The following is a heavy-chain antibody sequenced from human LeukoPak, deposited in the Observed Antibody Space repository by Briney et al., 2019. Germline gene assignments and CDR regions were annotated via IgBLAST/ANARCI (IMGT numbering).Heavy chain of an antibody. CDR2: ISYDGSNK. CDR3: ARDPSGYDSSGYYPYYYYYGMDV. D-gene: IGHD3-22*01. V-gene: IGHV3-30*04. CDR1: GFTFNSYA. J-gene: IGHJ6*02. Sequence: GGSLRLSCAASGFTFNSYAMHWVRQAPGKGLEWVAVISYDGSNKYYADSVKGRFTISRDNSKNTLYLQMNSLRAEDTAVYYCARDPSGYDSSGYYPYYYYYGMDVWGQGTTVTVSS.